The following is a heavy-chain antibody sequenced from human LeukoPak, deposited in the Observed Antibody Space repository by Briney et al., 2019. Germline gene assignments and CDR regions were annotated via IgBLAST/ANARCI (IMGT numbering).Heavy chain of an antibody. J-gene: IGHJ6*02. CDR3: ASSTLTYGDYDRYYYYYGMDV. V-gene: IGHV1-69*04. CDR2: IIPILGIA. D-gene: IGHD4-17*01. Sequence: ASVKVSCKASGGTFSSYAISWVRQAPGQGLEWMGRIIPILGIANYAQKFQGRVTITADKSTSTAYMELSSLRSEDTAVYYCASSTLTYGDYDRYYYYYGMDVWGQGTTVTVSS. CDR1: GGTFSSYA.